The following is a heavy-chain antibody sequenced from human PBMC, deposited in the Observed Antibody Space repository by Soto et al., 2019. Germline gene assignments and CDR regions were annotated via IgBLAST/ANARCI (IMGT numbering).Heavy chain of an antibody. D-gene: IGHD1-7*01. CDR3: AREGTTPHYYYYYGMDV. V-gene: IGHV3-33*01. CDR1: GFTFSSYG. Sequence: QVQLVESGGGVVQPGRSLRLSCAASGFTFSSYGMHWVRQAPGKGLEWVAVIWYDGSNKYYADSVKGRFTISRDNSKNTLYLQMNSLRAEDTAVYYCAREGTTPHYYYYYGMDVWGQGTTVTVSS. CDR2: IWYDGSNK. J-gene: IGHJ6*02.